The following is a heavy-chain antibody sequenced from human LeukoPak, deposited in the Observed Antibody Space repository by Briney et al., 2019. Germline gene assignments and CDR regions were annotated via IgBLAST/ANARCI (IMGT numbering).Heavy chain of an antibody. CDR1: GYTFTSYG. CDR3: ARARDGYTHDY. D-gene: IGHD5-24*01. CDR2: ISAYNGNA. Sequence: ASVKVSCKASGYTFTSYGISWVRQAPGQGLEWMRWISAYNGNANYAQKLQGRVTMTTDTSTSTAYMELRSLRSDDTAVYYCARARDGYTHDYWGQGTLVTVSS. J-gene: IGHJ4*02. V-gene: IGHV1-18*01.